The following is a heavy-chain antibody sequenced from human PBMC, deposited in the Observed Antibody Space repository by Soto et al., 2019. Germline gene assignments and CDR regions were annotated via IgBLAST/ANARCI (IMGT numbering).Heavy chain of an antibody. D-gene: IGHD3-9*01. CDR3: AHTRVSGYYDMDALFDS. CDR1: GFSLSTSGVG. V-gene: IGHV2-5*02. J-gene: IGHJ5*01. Sequence: SGPTLVNPTQTLTLTCTFSGFSLSTSGVGVGWIRQPPGKALEWLALIYWDDDKRYSPSLKSRLTITKDTSKNQVVLTMTNMDPVGTATYYCAHTRVSGYYDMDALFDSWGQGTLVTVSS. CDR2: IYWDDDK.